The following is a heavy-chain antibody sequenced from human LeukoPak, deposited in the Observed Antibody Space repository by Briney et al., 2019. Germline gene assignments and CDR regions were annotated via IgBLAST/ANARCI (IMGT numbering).Heavy chain of an antibody. Sequence: PGGSLRLSCAASGFTFSSYWMHWVRQAPGKGLVWVSRINSDGSSTGYADSVKGRFTISRDNAKNTLYLQMNSLRVEDTAVYYCARESGYTSGWYVGYFDYWGQGTQVTVSS. J-gene: IGHJ4*02. CDR3: ARESGYTSGWYVGYFDY. CDR2: INSDGSST. D-gene: IGHD6-19*01. CDR1: GFTFSSYW. V-gene: IGHV3-74*01.